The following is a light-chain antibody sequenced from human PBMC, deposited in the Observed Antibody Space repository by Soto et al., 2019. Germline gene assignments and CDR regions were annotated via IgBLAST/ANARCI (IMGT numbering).Light chain of an antibody. CDR2: SAS. CDR3: QQYNSAPNT. Sequence: DIRMTQSPSSLSAFVGDTVTITCRASQDIIYYLAWYQQKPGKIPKLLIHSASTLQTGVQSRFSGTGSGTVFTLTINNLQPEDVATYYCQQYNSAPNTFGTGSRLEIK. V-gene: IGKV1-27*01. CDR1: QDIIYY. J-gene: IGKJ2*01.